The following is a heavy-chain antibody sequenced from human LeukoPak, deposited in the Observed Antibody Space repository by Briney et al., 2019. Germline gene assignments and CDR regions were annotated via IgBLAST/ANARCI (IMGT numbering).Heavy chain of an antibody. CDR3: ARDDYHDYAPDY. CDR2: ISAYNGNT. J-gene: IGHJ4*02. Sequence: ASVKVSCKASGYTFTSYGISWVRQAPGQGLEWMGWISAYNGNTNYAQTLQGRVTMTTDTSTSTAYMELRSLRSDDTAVYYCARDDYHDYAPDYWGQGTLVTVSS. CDR1: GYTFTSYG. D-gene: IGHD4/OR15-4a*01. V-gene: IGHV1-18*01.